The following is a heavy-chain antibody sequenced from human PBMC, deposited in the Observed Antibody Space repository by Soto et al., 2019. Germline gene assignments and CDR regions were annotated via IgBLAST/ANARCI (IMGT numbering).Heavy chain of an antibody. V-gene: IGHV1-8*01. Sequence: ASVKVSCKASGYTFTSYDINWLRQATGQGLEWMGWMNPNSGNTGYAQKFQGRVTITKDTSKNQVALTMTNMDPVDTATYYCAHRAGLQGNWNGGYFDSWGQGTPVTVSS. D-gene: IGHD1-1*01. CDR1: GYTFTSYD. J-gene: IGHJ4*02. CDR2: MNPNSGNT. CDR3: AHRAGLQGNWNGGYFDS.